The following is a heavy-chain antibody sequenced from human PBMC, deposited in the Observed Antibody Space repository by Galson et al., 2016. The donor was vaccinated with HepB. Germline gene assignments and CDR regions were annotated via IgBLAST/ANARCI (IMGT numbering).Heavy chain of an antibody. J-gene: IGHJ6*02. D-gene: IGHD3-10*01. Sequence: SLRLSCAASGFIFSSYAMNWVRQAPGKGLEWVSTISSSGDTTYYADSVKGRFTITRDNPKNTLYLQMNRLRAEDTAVYYCAKGGSNYYGSGSYYRAYYGMDVWGQGTTVTVSS. CDR3: AKGGSNYYGSGSYYRAYYGMDV. CDR1: GFIFSSYA. V-gene: IGHV3-23*01. CDR2: ISSSGDTT.